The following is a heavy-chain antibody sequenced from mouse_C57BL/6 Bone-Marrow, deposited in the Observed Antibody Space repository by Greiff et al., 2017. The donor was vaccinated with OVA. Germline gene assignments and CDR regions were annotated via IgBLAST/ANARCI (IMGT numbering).Heavy chain of an antibody. J-gene: IGHJ4*01. CDR2: IYPRDGST. CDR3: ARERDLRLRYYGMDY. D-gene: IGHD2-4*01. V-gene: IGHV1-78*01. Sequence: QVHVKQSDAELVKPGASVTISCKVSGYTFTDHTIHWMKQRPEQGLEWIGYIYPRDGSTKYTEKFKGKATLTADKSSSTAYMQLNSLTSEDSAVYFCARERDLRLRYYGMDYWGQGTSVTVSS. CDR1: GYTFTDHT.